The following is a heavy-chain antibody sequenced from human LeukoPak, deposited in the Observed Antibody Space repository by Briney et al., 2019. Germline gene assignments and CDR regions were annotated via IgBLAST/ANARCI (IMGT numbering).Heavy chain of an antibody. V-gene: IGHV3-23*01. CDR2: ISGSGGST. CDR1: GFTFSSYA. Sequence: GGPLRLSCAASGFTFSSYAMSWVRQAPGKGLEWVSAISGSGGSTYYADSVKGRFTISRDNSKNTLYLQMNSLRAEDTAVYYCAKLRRVVVPAAAISWGQGTLVTVSS. J-gene: IGHJ4*02. D-gene: IGHD2-2*01. CDR3: AKLRRVVVPAAAIS.